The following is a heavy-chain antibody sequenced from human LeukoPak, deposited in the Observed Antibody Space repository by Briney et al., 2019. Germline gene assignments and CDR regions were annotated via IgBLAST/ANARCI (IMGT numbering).Heavy chain of an antibody. CDR3: AKGADQWLVKPTDY. D-gene: IGHD6-19*01. CDR1: GFTFSSYW. Sequence: GGSLRLSCAASGFTFSSYWMSWVRQAPGKGLEWVANIKQDGSEKYYVDSVKGRFTISRDNAKNTLYLQMNSLRAEDTAVYYCAKGADQWLVKPTDYWGQGTLVTVSS. CDR2: IKQDGSEK. V-gene: IGHV3-7*01. J-gene: IGHJ4*02.